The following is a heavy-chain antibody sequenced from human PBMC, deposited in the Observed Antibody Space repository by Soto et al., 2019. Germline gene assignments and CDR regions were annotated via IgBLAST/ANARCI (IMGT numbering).Heavy chain of an antibody. D-gene: IGHD2-8*01. CDR1: GFTFSSYA. CDR2: ISGSGGST. Sequence: PGGSLRLSCAASGFTFSSYAMSWVRQAPGKGLEWVSAISGSGGSTYYADSVKGRFTISRDNSKNTLYLQMNSLRAEDTAVYYCARSNQFVLMVYAGGLYYGMDVWGQGTTVTVSS. V-gene: IGHV3-23*01. J-gene: IGHJ6*02. CDR3: ARSNQFVLMVYAGGLYYGMDV.